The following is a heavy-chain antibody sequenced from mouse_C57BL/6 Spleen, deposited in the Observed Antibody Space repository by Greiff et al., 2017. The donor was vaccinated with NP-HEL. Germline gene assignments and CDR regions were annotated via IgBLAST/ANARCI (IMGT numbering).Heavy chain of an antibody. D-gene: IGHD2-3*01. Sequence: VQLQQSGAELVRPGASVKLSCTASGFNIKDYYMHWVKQRPEQGLEWIGRIDPEDGDTEYAPKFQGKATMTADPSSNTAYLQLSSLTSEDTAVYYCTKIYDGYPWFAYWGQGTLVTVSA. CDR1: GFNIKDYY. V-gene: IGHV14-1*01. J-gene: IGHJ3*01. CDR3: TKIYDGYPWFAY. CDR2: IDPEDGDT.